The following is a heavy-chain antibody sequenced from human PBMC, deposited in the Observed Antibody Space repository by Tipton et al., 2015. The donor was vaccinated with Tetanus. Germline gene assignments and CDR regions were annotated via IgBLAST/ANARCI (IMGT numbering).Heavy chain of an antibody. CDR3: ARQLQLYIDY. V-gene: IGHV4-39*01. Sequence: TLSLTCTVSGGSISSSSYYWGWIRQPPGKGLEWIGSIYYNGSTYYTPSLKSRVPISLDTSKTQFSLRLTSVTAADTAVYYCARQLQLYIDYWGQGTLVTVSS. J-gene: IGHJ4*02. CDR2: IYYNGST. D-gene: IGHD5-18*01. CDR1: GGSISSSSYY.